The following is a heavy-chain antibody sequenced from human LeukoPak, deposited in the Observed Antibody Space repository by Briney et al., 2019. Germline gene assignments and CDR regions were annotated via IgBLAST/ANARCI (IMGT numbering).Heavy chain of an antibody. V-gene: IGHV3-23*01. CDR3: AKCSYSRTMIVVVITMGSADAYYFDY. D-gene: IGHD3-22*01. Sequence: HPGGSLRLSCAASGFTFSSYAMSWVRQAPGKGLEWVSAISGSGGSTYYADSVKGRFTISRDNSKNTLYLQMNSLRAEDTAVYYCAKCSYSRTMIVVVITMGSADAYYFDYWGQGNLVTVSS. CDR2: ISGSGGST. CDR1: GFTFSSYA. J-gene: IGHJ4*02.